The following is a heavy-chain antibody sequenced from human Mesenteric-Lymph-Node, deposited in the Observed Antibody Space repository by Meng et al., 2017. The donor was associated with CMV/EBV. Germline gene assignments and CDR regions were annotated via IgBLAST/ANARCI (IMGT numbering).Heavy chain of an antibody. J-gene: IGHJ4*02. CDR3: VRVWDS. D-gene: IGHD1-26*01. Sequence: SETLSLTCTVSGASISSDNYYWGWLRQPPGEGLEWIASIHSSGSTHYNPSLKSRVTISRDTSKNQFSLKMNSLPAADTAVFYCVRVWDSWGQGTLVTVSS. V-gene: IGHV4-39*07. CDR2: IHSSGST. CDR1: GASISSDNYY.